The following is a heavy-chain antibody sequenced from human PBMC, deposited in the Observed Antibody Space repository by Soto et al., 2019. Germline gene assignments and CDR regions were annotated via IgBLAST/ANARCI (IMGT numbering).Heavy chain of an antibody. CDR1: GFTFSSYW. D-gene: IGHD3-9*01. J-gene: IGHJ4*02. Sequence: GGSLRLSCAASGFTFSSYWMSWVRQAPGKGLEWVANIKQDGSEKYYVDSVKGRFTISRDNAKNSLYLQMNSLRAEDTAVYYCARDYDILTGYYPYFDYWGQGTLVTVS. CDR3: ARDYDILTGYYPYFDY. CDR2: IKQDGSEK. V-gene: IGHV3-7*01.